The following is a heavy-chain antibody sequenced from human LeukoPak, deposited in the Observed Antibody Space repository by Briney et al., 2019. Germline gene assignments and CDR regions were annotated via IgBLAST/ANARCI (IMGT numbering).Heavy chain of an antibody. V-gene: IGHV3-9*01. CDR3: AKLPISKGPFDY. CDR1: GFTFDDYA. CDR2: ISWNSGSI. J-gene: IGHJ4*02. D-gene: IGHD2-21*01. Sequence: GRSLRLSCAASGFTFDDYAMHWVRQAPGKGLEWVSGISWNSGSIGYADSVKGRFTISRDNSKNTLYLQMNSLRAEDTAVYYCAKLPISKGPFDYWGQGTLVTVSS.